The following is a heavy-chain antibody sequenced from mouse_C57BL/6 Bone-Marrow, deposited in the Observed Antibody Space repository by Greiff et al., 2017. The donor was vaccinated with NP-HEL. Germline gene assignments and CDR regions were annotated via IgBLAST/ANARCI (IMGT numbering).Heavy chain of an antibody. V-gene: IGHV10-1*01. J-gene: IGHJ1*03. D-gene: IGHD2-4*01. Sequence: EVQLVESGGGLVQPKGSLKLSCAASGFSFNTYAMNWVRQAPGKGLEWVARIRSKSNNYATYYADSVKDRFTISRDDSESMLYLQMNNLKTEDTAMYYCVCVCDYDGSYWYFDVWGTGTTVTVSS. CDR3: VCVCDYDGSYWYFDV. CDR2: IRSKSNNYAT. CDR1: GFSFNTYA.